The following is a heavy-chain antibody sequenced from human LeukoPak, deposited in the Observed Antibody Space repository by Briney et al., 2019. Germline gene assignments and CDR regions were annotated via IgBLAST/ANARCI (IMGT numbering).Heavy chain of an antibody. D-gene: IGHD6-19*01. J-gene: IGHJ4*02. CDR1: GFSVSSKY. Sequence: GGSLRLSCATSGFSVSSKYMSWIRQAPGKGLEWVAVVRKVGTTVYTGSVKGRFTISRDTSKNTLNLQMNSLRAEDTAVYYCARTGYSSNSLDYWGQGTLVTVPS. CDR2: VRKVGTT. V-gene: IGHV3-53*01. CDR3: ARTGYSSNSLDY.